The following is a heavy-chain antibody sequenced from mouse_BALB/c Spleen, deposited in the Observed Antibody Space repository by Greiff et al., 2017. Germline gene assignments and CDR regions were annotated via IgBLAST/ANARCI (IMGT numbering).Heavy chain of an antibody. CDR3: ARSRGGYEAWFAY. CDR1: GYAFSSSW. J-gene: IGHJ3*01. V-gene: IGHV1-82*01. D-gene: IGHD2-14*01. CDR2: IYPGDGDT. Sequence: VQLKESGPELVKPGASVKISCKASGYAFSSSWMNWVKQRPGQGLEWIGRIYPGDGDTNYNGKFKGKATLTADKSSSTAYMQLSSLTSVDSAVYFCARSRGGYEAWFAYWGQGTLVTVSA.